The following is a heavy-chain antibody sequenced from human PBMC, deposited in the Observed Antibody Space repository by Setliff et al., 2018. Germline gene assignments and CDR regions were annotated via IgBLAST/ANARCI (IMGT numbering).Heavy chain of an antibody. J-gene: IGHJ6*03. V-gene: IGHV4-59*11. CDR2: IYYSGST. CDR3: ARGLEGEDYFYYMDV. CDR1: GGSISSHY. Sequence: PSETLSLTCTVSGGSISSHYWSWIRQPPGKGLEWIGYIYYSGSTNYNPSLKSRVTISVDTSKNQFSLKLSSVTAADTAVYYCARGLEGEDYFYYMDVWGKGNTVTVSS. D-gene: IGHD2-21*01.